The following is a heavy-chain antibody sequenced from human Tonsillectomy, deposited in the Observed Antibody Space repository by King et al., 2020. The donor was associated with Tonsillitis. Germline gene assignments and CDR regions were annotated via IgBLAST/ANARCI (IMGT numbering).Heavy chain of an antibody. J-gene: IGHJ4*02. Sequence: VPLVESGGGVVQPGRSLRLSCAASGFTFNTYAMHWVRQAPGKGLEWVAVISYDGNKKYYADSVKGRFTISRDDSKNTLDLQMNSLRAEDTAVYYCATPNAVIAMAPAGFDYWGQGTLVIVSS. V-gene: IGHV3-30*01. CDR1: GFTFNTYA. D-gene: IGHD2-2*01. CDR2: ISYDGNKK. CDR3: ATPNAVIAMAPAGFDY.